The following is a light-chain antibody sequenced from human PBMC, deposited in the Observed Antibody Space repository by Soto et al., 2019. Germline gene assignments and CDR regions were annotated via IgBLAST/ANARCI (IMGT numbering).Light chain of an antibody. J-gene: IGKJ2*01. V-gene: IGKV3-20*01. CDR3: QQYGSSPRT. CDR1: QSVSSSY. Sequence: EIVLTQSPGTLSLSPGERATLSCRASQSVSSSYLAWYQQKPGQAPRLLIYGASSRATGIPDRFSGSGSGTDFTVSISRLECEDFSVYYCQQYGSSPRTFGQGTKLEIK. CDR2: GAS.